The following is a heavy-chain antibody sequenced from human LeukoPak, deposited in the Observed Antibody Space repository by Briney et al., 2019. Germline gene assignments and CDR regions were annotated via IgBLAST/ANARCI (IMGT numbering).Heavy chain of an antibody. CDR2: INPSGGST. V-gene: IGHV1-46*01. CDR1: GYTFTSYY. CDR3: ARTSAELRYFDWLFQN. J-gene: IGHJ4*02. D-gene: IGHD3-9*01. Sequence: ASVKVSCKASGYTFTSYYMHWVRQAPGQGLEWMGIINPSGGSTSYAQKFQSRVTMTRDMSTSTVYMELSSLRSEDTAVYYCARTSAELRYFDWLFQNWGQGTLVTVSS.